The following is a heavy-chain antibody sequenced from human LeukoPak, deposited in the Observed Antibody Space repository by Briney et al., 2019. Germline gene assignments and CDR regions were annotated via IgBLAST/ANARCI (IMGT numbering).Heavy chain of an antibody. CDR1: GFTFSTYA. D-gene: IGHD2-15*01. CDR3: AKDVMRCSGGCI. V-gene: IGHV3-23*01. J-gene: IGHJ4*02. CDR2: ISGSGDNT. Sequence: PGGSLRLSCAAFGFTFSTYAMSWVRQAPGKGLEWVSGISGSGDNTYYADSVKGRFTISRDNSRNTLSLQMNSLRAEDTAIYYCAKDVMRCSGGCIWGQGTLVTVSS.